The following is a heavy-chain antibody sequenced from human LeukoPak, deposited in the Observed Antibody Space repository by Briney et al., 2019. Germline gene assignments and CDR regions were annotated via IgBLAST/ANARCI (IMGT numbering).Heavy chain of an antibody. CDR3: ARELNGLDP. D-gene: IGHD2-8*01. Sequence: PGGSLRLSCAASGFTFSSYWMSWVRQAPGKGLEWVANIKQDGSEKYYVVSVKGRFTISRDNAKNSLYLQMNRLRAEDTAVYSCARELNGLDPWGQGTLVTVSS. V-gene: IGHV3-7*01. CDR1: GFTFSSYW. J-gene: IGHJ5*02. CDR2: IKQDGSEK.